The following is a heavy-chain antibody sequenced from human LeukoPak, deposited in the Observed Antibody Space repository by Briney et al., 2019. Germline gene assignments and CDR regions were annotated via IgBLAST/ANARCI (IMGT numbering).Heavy chain of an antibody. J-gene: IGHJ4*02. CDR2: IYYSGST. Sequence: MPSETLSLTCTVSGGSISSYYWSWIRQPPGKGLEWIGYIYYSGSTNYNPSLKSRVTISVDTSKNQFSLKLSSVTAADTAVYYCARGVGYSSGLSINWGQETLVTVSS. V-gene: IGHV4-59*01. D-gene: IGHD6-19*01. CDR3: ARGVGYSSGLSIN. CDR1: GGSISSYY.